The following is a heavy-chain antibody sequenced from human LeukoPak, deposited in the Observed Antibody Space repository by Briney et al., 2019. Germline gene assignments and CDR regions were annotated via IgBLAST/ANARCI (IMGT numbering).Heavy chain of an antibody. CDR1: GFTFSNSW. V-gene: IGHV3-74*01. Sequence: AGGSLRLSCTASGFTFSNSWMHWVRQAPGKGLVWVSRINPDGRTINYADSVKGRFTISRDNAKNTLYLQMNSLGAEDTAVYHCETAGQYRFDYWGQGTLVTVSS. CDR3: ETAGQYRFDY. CDR2: INPDGRTI. J-gene: IGHJ4*02. D-gene: IGHD5-18*01.